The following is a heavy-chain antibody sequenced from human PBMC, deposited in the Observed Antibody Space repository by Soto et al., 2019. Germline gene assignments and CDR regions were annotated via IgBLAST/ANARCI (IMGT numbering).Heavy chain of an antibody. D-gene: IGHD1-20*01. J-gene: IGHJ1*01. CDR1: GYSFSTSG. V-gene: IGHV1-18*01. Sequence: XSVKVSCQASGYSFSTSGISWVRQAPGQGLEWVGWIRPDNGNTKSAQRLQGRVTLTTDTSASTAYMELRSLTSDDTAMYYCARDTESNRYNDWGQGTLVTVSS. CDR2: IRPDNGNT. CDR3: ARDTESNRYND.